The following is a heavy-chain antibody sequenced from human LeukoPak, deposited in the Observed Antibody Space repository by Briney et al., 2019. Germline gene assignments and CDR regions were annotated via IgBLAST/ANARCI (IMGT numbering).Heavy chain of an antibody. CDR3: ARAPGGYRFDY. V-gene: IGHV4-59*01. D-gene: IGHD1-26*01. CDR1: GDSISRYY. J-gene: IGHJ4*02. CDR2: IYNSGST. Sequence: PSETLSLTCTVSGDSISRYYWSWIRQSPGKGLEWMGYIYNSGSTNYNPSLKSRVTISVDTSRDQFSLNLSSVTAADTAVYYCARAPGGYRFDYWGQGTLVTVSS.